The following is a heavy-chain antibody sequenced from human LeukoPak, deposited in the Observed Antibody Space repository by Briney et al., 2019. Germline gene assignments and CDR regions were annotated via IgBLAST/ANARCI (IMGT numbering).Heavy chain of an antibody. CDR3: ARETAYYYDSSGATLDY. CDR1: GGSISSGSYY. V-gene: IGHV4-61*02. J-gene: IGHJ4*02. D-gene: IGHD3-22*01. Sequence: PSETLSLTCTVSGGSISSGSYYWSWIRQPAGKGLEWIGRIYTSGSTNYNPSLKSRVTISVDTSKNQFSLKLSSVTAADTAVYYCARETAYYYDSSGATLDYWGQGTLVTVSS. CDR2: IYTSGST.